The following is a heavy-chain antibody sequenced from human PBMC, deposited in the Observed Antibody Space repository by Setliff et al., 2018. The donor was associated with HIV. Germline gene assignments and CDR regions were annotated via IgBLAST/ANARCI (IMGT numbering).Heavy chain of an antibody. Sequence: GGSLRLSCAASTFSVSEYAMSWVRQAPGKGLEWVSAVSNTGRRTFYADSVKGRFTISRDNAKNSLFLQMNSLRAEDTAIYYCARSRAAGFDYWGQGTLVTVSS. D-gene: IGHD6-13*01. CDR3: ARSRAAGFDY. V-gene: IGHV3-23*05. CDR1: TFSVSEYA. J-gene: IGHJ4*02. CDR2: VSNTGRRT.